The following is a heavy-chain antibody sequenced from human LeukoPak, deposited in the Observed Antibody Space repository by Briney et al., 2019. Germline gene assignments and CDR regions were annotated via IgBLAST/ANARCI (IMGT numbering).Heavy chain of an antibody. V-gene: IGHV3-21*01. Sequence: GGSLRLSCAASGFTFSSYSMTWVRQAPGKGLEWVSSISSSSSYIYYADSVKGRFTISRDSAKNSLYLQMNSLRAEDTAVYYCASAEGVVTADYWGQGTLVTVSS. CDR2: ISSSSSYI. D-gene: IGHD2-21*02. J-gene: IGHJ4*02. CDR1: GFTFSSYS. CDR3: ASAEGVVTADY.